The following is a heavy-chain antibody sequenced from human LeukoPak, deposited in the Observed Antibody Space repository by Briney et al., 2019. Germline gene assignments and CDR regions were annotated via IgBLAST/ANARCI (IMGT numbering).Heavy chain of an antibody. CDR3: ARSLFKDSSGCWVLGY. Sequence: GASVKVSCKASGGTFSSYAISWVRQAPGQGLEWMGGIIPIFGTANYARKFQGRVTITADESTSTAYMELSSLRSEDTAVYYCARSLFKDSSGCWVLGYWGQGTLVTVSS. CDR1: GGTFSSYA. V-gene: IGHV1-69*01. D-gene: IGHD6-19*01. CDR2: IIPIFGTA. J-gene: IGHJ4*02.